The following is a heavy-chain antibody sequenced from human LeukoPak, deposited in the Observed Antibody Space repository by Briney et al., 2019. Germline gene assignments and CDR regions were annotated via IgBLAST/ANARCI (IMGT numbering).Heavy chain of an antibody. CDR1: GGSVSRYY. CDR3: ARSIVFAIFGVVIISAFDI. V-gene: IGHV4-34*01. Sequence: SDTLTLTCGVYGGSVSRYYWRWIRQPPGRGLEWIGEINHSGSTKYNPSLKSRVTISVDTSKHQFSLTLSSVNAADTAVYYCARSIVFAIFGVVIISAFDIWGQGTMVTVSS. CDR2: INHSGST. D-gene: IGHD3-3*01. J-gene: IGHJ3*02.